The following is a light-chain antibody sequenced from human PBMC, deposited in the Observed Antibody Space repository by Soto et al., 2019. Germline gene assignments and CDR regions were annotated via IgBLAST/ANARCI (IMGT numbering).Light chain of an antibody. CDR1: QGVGSW. CDR3: QQANSFPWT. Sequence: DIQMTQSPSSVSAPVGDRVTITCRASQGVGSWLAWYQQKPGKAPKLLIFAVSSLQSGVPSRFSGSGFGTDFTLTFSSLQTEDVETYYCQQANSFPWTFGQGTEVEIK. CDR2: AVS. J-gene: IGKJ1*01. V-gene: IGKV1-12*01.